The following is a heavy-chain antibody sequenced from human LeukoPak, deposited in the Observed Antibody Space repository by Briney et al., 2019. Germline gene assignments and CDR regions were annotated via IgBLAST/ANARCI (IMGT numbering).Heavy chain of an antibody. D-gene: IGHD2-8*01. V-gene: IGHV1-69*05. Sequence: ASVKVSCKASGGTFSSYAISWVRQAPGQGLEWMGGIIPIFGTANYAQKFQGRVTITTDESTSTAYMELSSLRSEDTAVYYCARNEMVYATYYYYMDVWGKGTTVTVSS. CDR1: GGTFSSYA. J-gene: IGHJ6*03. CDR2: IIPIFGTA. CDR3: ARNEMVYATYYYYMDV.